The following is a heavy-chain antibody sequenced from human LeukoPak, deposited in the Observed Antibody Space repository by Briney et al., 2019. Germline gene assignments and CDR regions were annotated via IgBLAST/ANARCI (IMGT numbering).Heavy chain of an antibody. D-gene: IGHD4-23*01. CDR2: ISSSSSYI. Sequence: PGGSLRLSCAASGFTFNNYSMNWVRQTPGKGLEWVSSISSSSSYIYYADSVKGRFTISRDNAKNSLYLQMNSLRAGDTAVYYCARDWPYGGNSLDYWGQGTLVTVSS. CDR3: ARDWPYGGNSLDY. CDR1: GFTFNNYS. V-gene: IGHV3-21*01. J-gene: IGHJ4*02.